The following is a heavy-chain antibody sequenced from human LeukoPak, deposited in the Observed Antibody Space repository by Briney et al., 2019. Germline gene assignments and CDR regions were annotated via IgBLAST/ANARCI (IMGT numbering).Heavy chain of an antibody. CDR3: ARRNSSGWYLSY. D-gene: IGHD6-19*01. Sequence: SETLSLTCTVSVGSISSYYWSWIRQPPGKGLEWSGYIYYSGSTTYNPSLKRRVTISVDTSKNQFSLKLSSVTAADTAVYYCARRNSSGWYLSYWGQGTLVTVSS. V-gene: IGHV4-59*08. J-gene: IGHJ4*02. CDR1: VGSISSYY. CDR2: IYYSGST.